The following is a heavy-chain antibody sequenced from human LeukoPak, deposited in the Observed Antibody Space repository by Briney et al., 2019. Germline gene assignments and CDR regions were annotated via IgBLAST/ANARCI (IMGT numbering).Heavy chain of an antibody. CDR1: GFTFGDYA. CDR3: AKDRTMAADGTYFDY. D-gene: IGHD6-13*01. CDR2: IRYDGSNK. V-gene: IGHV3-30*02. J-gene: IGHJ4*02. Sequence: GGSLRLSCTASGFTFGDYAMSWVRQAPGKGLEWISFIRYDGSNKYYTDSVEGRFTISRDNSQNTLYLQMNSLRTEDTALYFRAKDRTMAADGTYFDYWGQGTLVTVSS.